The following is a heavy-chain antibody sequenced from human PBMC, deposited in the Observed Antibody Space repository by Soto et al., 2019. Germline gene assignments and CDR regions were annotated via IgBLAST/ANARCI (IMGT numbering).Heavy chain of an antibody. V-gene: IGHV1-69*01. J-gene: IGHJ6*02. D-gene: IGHD2-2*01. CDR1: GGTFSSYA. Sequence: QVQLVQSGAEVKKPGSSVKVSCKASGGTFSSYAISWVRQAPGQGLEWMGGIIPISGTANYAQKFQGRVTMTAAESTSTAYMELSSLRSEDTAVYYCASSQGSSTSLEIYYYYYYGMDVWGQGTTVTVSS. CDR3: ASSQGSSTSLEIYYYYYYGMDV. CDR2: IIPISGTA.